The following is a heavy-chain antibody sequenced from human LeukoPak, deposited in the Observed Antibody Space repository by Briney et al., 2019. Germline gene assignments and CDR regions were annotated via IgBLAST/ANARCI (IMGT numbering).Heavy chain of an antibody. V-gene: IGHV4-39*01. J-gene: IGHJ4*02. CDR2: IYYSGST. D-gene: IGHD5-18*01. CDR3: AGDTAMAMGRGTNDY. CDR1: GGSISSSSYY. Sequence: SETLSLTCTVSGGSISSSSYYWGWIRQPPGKGLEWIGSIYYSGSTYYNPSLKSRVTISVDTSKNQFSLKLSSVTAADTAVYYCAGDTAMAMGRGTNDYWGQGTLVTVSS.